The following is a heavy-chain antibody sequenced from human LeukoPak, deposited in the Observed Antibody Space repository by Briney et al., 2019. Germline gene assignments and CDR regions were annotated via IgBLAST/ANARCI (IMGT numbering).Heavy chain of an antibody. Sequence: SETLSLTCTVSGGSITNHYWSWVRQTPGKGLEYIAYINYSGSTNYNPSLKSRVTISVDTSKNQFSLKLSSVTAADTAVYYCARAAGYSSGWSAGLFDYWGQGTLVTVSS. J-gene: IGHJ4*02. CDR1: GGSITNHY. CDR2: INYSGST. D-gene: IGHD6-19*01. V-gene: IGHV4-59*11. CDR3: ARAAGYSSGWSAGLFDY.